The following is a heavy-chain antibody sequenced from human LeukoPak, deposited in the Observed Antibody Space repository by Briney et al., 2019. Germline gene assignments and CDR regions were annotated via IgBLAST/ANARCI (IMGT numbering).Heavy chain of an antibody. CDR3: ARDLRFYDY. CDR1: GFTFSSYW. V-gene: IGHV3-7*01. Sequence: GGSLRLSCAASGFTFSSYWMSWVRRAPGKGLEWVANIKQDGSEKYYVDSVKGRFTISRGNAKSSLYLQMNSLRAEDTAVYYCARDLRFYDYWGQGTLVTVSS. CDR2: IKQDGSEK. D-gene: IGHD3-3*01. J-gene: IGHJ4*02.